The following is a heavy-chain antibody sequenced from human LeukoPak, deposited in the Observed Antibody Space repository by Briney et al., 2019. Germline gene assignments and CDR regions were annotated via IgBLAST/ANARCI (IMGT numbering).Heavy chain of an antibody. V-gene: IGHV4-39*07. CDR2: IYYSGST. CDR3: AVLDYYGSGSYH. D-gene: IGHD3-10*01. CDR1: GGSISSSSYY. J-gene: IGHJ4*02. Sequence: PSETLSLTCTVSGGSISSSSYYWGWIRQPPGKGLEWIGSIYYSGSTYYNPSLKSRVTISVDTSKNQFSLKLSSVTAADTAVYYCAVLDYYGSGSYHWGQGTLVTVSS.